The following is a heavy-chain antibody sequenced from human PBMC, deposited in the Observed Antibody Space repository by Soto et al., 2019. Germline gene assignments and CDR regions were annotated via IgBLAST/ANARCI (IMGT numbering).Heavy chain of an antibody. J-gene: IGHJ4*02. V-gene: IGHV3-7*03. CDR3: ARGDYYDRRFDS. D-gene: IGHD3-22*01. Sequence: EVQLVESGGGLVQPGGSLRLSCAASGFTFSSSWMNWVRQAPGQGLESVADIKEDGSEKYYVDSLKGRFTISRDNAKNSLYLQMNSLRAEDTAVYYCARGDYYDRRFDSWGQGTLVTVSS. CDR2: IKEDGSEK. CDR1: GFTFSSSW.